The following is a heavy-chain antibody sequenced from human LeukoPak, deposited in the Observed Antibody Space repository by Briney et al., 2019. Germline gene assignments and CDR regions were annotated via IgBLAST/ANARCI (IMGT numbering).Heavy chain of an antibody. J-gene: IGHJ4*02. Sequence: SETLSLTCTVSGGSISSSSYYWGWIRQPPGKGLEWIGSIYYSGSTYYNPSLKSRVTISVDTSKNQFSLKLSPVTAADTAVYYCARGSELSGHVADYWGQGTLVTVSS. CDR3: ARGSELSGHVADY. CDR1: GGSISSSSYY. V-gene: IGHV4-39*07. CDR2: IYYSGST. D-gene: IGHD3-3*01.